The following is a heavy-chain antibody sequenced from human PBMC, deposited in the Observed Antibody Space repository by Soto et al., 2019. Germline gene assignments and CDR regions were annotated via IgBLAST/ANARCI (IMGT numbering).Heavy chain of an antibody. V-gene: IGHV1-69*13. Sequence: SVKVSCKASGGTFSSYAISWVRQAPGQGLEWMGGIIPIFGTANYAQKFQGRVTITADESTSTAYMELSSLRSEDTAVYYCARVRVYGDYEHYWGQGTLVTVSS. D-gene: IGHD4-17*01. CDR2: IIPIFGTA. CDR3: ARVRVYGDYEHY. CDR1: GGTFSSYA. J-gene: IGHJ4*02.